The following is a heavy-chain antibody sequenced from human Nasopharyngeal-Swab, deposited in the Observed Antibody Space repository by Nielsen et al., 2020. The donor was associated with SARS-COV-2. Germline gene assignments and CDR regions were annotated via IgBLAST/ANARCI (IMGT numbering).Heavy chain of an antibody. CDR3: ARDPSLHYYYYYGMDV. CDR1: GGSISSYY. J-gene: IGHJ6*02. V-gene: IGHV4-4*07. CDR2: IYTSGST. Sequence: SETLSLTCTVSGGSISSYYWSWIRQPAGKGLEWIGRIYTSGSTNYNPSLKSLVTMSVDTSKNQFSLKLSSVTAADTAVYYCARDPSLHYYYYYGMDVWGQGTTVTVSS.